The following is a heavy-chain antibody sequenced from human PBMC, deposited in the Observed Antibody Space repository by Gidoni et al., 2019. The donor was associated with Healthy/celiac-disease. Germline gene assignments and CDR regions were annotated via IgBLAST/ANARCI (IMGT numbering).Heavy chain of an antibody. J-gene: IGHJ6*02. CDR2: ISSSSSTI. D-gene: IGHD3-3*01. CDR3: ARALEWAFPYYYYGMDV. CDR1: GFTFSSYS. Sequence: EVQLVESGGGLVQPGGSLRLSCAASGFTFSSYSMNWVRQAPGKGLEWVSYISSSSSTIYYADSVKGRFTISRDNAKNSLYLQMNSLRDEDTAVYYCARALEWAFPYYYYGMDVWGQGTTVTVSS. V-gene: IGHV3-48*02.